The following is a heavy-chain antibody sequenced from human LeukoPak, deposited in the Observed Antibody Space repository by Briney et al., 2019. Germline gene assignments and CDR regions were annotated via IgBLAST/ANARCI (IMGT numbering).Heavy chain of an antibody. CDR1: GGSISRTSYF. D-gene: IGHD2-2*01. J-gene: IGHJ5*02. V-gene: IGHV4-39*07. Sequence: PSETLSLTCIVSGGSISRTSYFWGWIRQPPGKGLEWIGSIYDRGSTYYNPSLKTRVTISLETSKSHFSLKLTSVTAADTAMYYCARRFCTSTTCCVGFDPWGQGILVTVSS. CDR2: IYDRGST. CDR3: ARRFCTSTTCCVGFDP.